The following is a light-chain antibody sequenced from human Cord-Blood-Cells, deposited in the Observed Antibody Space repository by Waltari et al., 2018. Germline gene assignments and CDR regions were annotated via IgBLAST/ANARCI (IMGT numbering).Light chain of an antibody. CDR1: SSDVGGYNY. J-gene: IGLJ1*01. CDR2: DVS. Sequence: QSALTQPASVSGSPGQSITISCTGTSSDVGGYNYVSWYQQHPGKAPKRMIYDVSKRPSGVSNRFSGSKSGNTASLTISGLQAEDGADYFCSSYTSSSRGFGTGTKVTVL. CDR3: SSYTSSSRG. V-gene: IGLV2-14*01.